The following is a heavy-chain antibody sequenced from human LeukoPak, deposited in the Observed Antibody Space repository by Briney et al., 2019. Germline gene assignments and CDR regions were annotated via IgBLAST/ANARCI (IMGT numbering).Heavy chain of an antibody. D-gene: IGHD6-19*01. V-gene: IGHV3-64D*06. J-gene: IGHJ4*02. CDR3: VRADSSGWYYFDY. Sequence: PGGSLRLSCSASGFTFSSYAMHWVRQAPGKGLEYVSAISSNGGSTYYADSVKGRFTISRDNSKNTLYLQMSSLRAEDTAVYYCVRADSSGWYYFDYWGQRTLVTVSS. CDR1: GFTFSSYA. CDR2: ISSNGGST.